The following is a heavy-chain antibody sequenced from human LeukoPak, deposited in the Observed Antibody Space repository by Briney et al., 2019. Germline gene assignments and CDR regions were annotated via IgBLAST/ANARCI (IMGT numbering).Heavy chain of an antibody. CDR3: SRESGPFCPFGY. CDR1: GGSISGTNW. J-gene: IGHJ4*02. Sequence: PSGTLSLTCGVSGGSISGTNWWSWVRQPPGQGLEWIGEISLAGQTDYNPSLNGRVTMSLDKSSNQLSLHLTSVTAADTATYFCSRESGPFCPFGYWGQGTLVIVSS. D-gene: IGHD1-26*01. CDR2: ISLAGQT. V-gene: IGHV4-4*02.